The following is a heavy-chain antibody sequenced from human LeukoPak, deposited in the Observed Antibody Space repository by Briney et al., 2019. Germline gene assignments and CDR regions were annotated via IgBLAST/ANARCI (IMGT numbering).Heavy chain of an antibody. J-gene: IGHJ4*02. D-gene: IGHD3-22*01. V-gene: IGHV1-69*13. CDR3: ARALYDSSGYYYRLGY. CDR1: GGTFSSYA. CDR2: IIPIFGTA. Sequence: SVKVSCKASGGTFSSYAISWVRQAPGRGLEWMGRIIPIFGTANYAQKFQGRVTITADESTSTAYMELSSLRSEDTAVYYCARALYDSSGYYYRLGYWGQGTLVTVSS.